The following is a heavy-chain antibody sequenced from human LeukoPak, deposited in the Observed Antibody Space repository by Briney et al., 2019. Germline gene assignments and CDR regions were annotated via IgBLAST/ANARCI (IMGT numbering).Heavy chain of an antibody. CDR1: GYTLTELS. D-gene: IGHD3-22*01. V-gene: IGHV1-24*01. J-gene: IGHJ4*02. CDR2: FDPEDGET. Sequence: ASVKVSCKVSGYTLTELSMHWVRQAPGKGLEWMGGFDPEDGETIYAQKFQGRVTMTEDTSTDTAYMELSSLRSEDTAAYYCATVQMGNLGDYYDSSGYYYNWGQGTLVTVSS. CDR3: ATVQMGNLGDYYDSSGYYYN.